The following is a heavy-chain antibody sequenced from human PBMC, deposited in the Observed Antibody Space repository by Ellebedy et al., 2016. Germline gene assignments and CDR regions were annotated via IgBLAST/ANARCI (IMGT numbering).Heavy chain of an antibody. CDR2: VFHTGTT. CDR3: AKWNGGWYAFEV. V-gene: IGHV4-59*02. D-gene: IGHD6-19*01. J-gene: IGHJ3*01. CDR1: GGSVSSDY. Sequence: GSLRLSCNVSGGSVSSDYWNWIRRPPGKGLEWIGYVFHTGTTNYNPSLKSRVTMSVDTSKSQISLRLMSVTAADTAVYYCAKWNGGWYAFEVWGQGTMVTVSS.